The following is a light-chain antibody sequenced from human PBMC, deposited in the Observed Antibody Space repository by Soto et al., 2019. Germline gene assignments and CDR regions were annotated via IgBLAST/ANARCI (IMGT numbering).Light chain of an antibody. CDR1: QSVSSY. CDR2: DAS. J-gene: IGKJ1*01. Sequence: EIVLTQSPATLSLSPGERATLSCRASQSVSSYLAWYQQKPGQAPRLLIYDASNRATGIPPRFSGSGSGTDFPLTISSLEPEDFAVYYCQQRSNWPPWTFGQGTKVEIK. CDR3: QQRSNWPPWT. V-gene: IGKV3-11*01.